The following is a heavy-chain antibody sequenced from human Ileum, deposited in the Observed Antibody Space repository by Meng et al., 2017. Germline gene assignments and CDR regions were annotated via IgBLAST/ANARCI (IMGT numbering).Heavy chain of an antibody. CDR3: ASQCTNTSCYFYYGMDV. CDR1: GGSLSSSSYW. J-gene: IGHJ6*02. Sequence: PESLSPTCTVSGGSLSSSSYWWVWIRQPPVKGLEWIGNIYYSGSANYNPSLRSRATVSVDTSKNPFSLKVSSMTAAYTAVYYSASQCTNTSCYFYYGMDVWGQGTTVTVSS. V-gene: IGHV4-39*07. D-gene: IGHD2-2*01. CDR2: IYYSGSA.